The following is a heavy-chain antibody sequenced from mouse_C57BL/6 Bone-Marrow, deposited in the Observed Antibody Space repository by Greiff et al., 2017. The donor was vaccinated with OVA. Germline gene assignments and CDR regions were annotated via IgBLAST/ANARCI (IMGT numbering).Heavy chain of an antibody. V-gene: IGHV1-52*01. CDR1: GYTFTSYW. Sequence: VQLQQPGAELVRPGSSVKLSCKASGYTFTSYWMHWVKQRPIQGLEWIGNIDPSDSETHYNQKFKDKATLTVDKSSSTAYMQLSSLTSEDSAVYYCARNGYVYAMDYWGQGTSVTVSS. CDR3: ARNGYVYAMDY. D-gene: IGHD1-2*01. J-gene: IGHJ4*01. CDR2: IDPSDSET.